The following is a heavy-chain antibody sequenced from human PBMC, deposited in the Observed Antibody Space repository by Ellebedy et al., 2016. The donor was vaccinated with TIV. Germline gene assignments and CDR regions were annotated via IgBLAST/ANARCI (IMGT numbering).Heavy chain of an antibody. CDR3: AREPQLLGATYYYYYMDV. D-gene: IGHD2-2*01. CDR1: GYTFTGYY. J-gene: IGHJ6*03. Sequence: ASVKVSCXASGYTFTGYYMHWVRQAPGQGLEWMGWINPNSGGTNYAQKFQGRVTMTRDTSISTAYMELSRLRSDDTAVYYCAREPQLLGATYYYYYMDVWGKGTTVTVSS. V-gene: IGHV1-2*02. CDR2: INPNSGGT.